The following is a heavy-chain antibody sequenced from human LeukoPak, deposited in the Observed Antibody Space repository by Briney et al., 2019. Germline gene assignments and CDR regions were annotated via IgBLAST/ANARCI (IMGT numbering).Heavy chain of an antibody. V-gene: IGHV1-69*13. D-gene: IGHD6-13*01. Sequence: GASVKVSCKASGGTFSSYAISWVRQAPGQGLEWMGGIIPIFGTANYAQKFQGRVTITADESTSTAYMELSSLRSEDTAVYYCARGRAAAAPKSYYYYYMDVWGKGTTVTISS. J-gene: IGHJ6*03. CDR2: IIPIFGTA. CDR3: ARGRAAAAPKSYYYYYMDV. CDR1: GGTFSSYA.